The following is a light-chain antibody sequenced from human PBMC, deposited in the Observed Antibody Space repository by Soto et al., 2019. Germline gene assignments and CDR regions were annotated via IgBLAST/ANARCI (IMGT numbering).Light chain of an antibody. Sequence: QSVLTQPPSVSAAPGQKVTISCSGSSSNIGSNYVSWYQQLPGTAPKLLICDNNKRPSGIPDRFSGSKSGTSATLGITGLQTGDEADYYCGTWDSSLSAGVLGGGTKLTVL. V-gene: IGLV1-51*01. CDR2: DNN. CDR3: GTWDSSLSAGV. CDR1: SSNIGSNY. J-gene: IGLJ3*02.